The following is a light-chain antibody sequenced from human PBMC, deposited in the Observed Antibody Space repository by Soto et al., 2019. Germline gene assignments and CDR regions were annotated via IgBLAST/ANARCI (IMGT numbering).Light chain of an antibody. CDR1: QSVSSN. CDR2: GAS. CDR3: QQWCNSPRVT. J-gene: IGKJ4*01. V-gene: IGKV3D-15*01. Sequence: EIVMTQSPATLSVSPGERATLSCRASQSVSSNLAWYQQKPGQAPRLLIYGASTRATGIPDRFSGSGSGTDFTLTIRRLEPEASAVYYCQQWCNSPRVTFGGGTKVESK.